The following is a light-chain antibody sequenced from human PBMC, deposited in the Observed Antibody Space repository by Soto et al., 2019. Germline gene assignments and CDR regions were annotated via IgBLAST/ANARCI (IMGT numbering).Light chain of an antibody. J-gene: IGKJ4*01. CDR2: LGS. CDR3: MQALRRPLT. Sequence: DIVMTQSPLSLPVTPGEPASISCRSSQSLLHSNGYNYLDWYLQKPGQSPQLLIYLGSNRASGVTDRFSGSGSGTDFTLKISRVEAEDVGVYYCMQALRRPLTFGGGTKVEIK. V-gene: IGKV2-28*01. CDR1: QSLLHSNGYNY.